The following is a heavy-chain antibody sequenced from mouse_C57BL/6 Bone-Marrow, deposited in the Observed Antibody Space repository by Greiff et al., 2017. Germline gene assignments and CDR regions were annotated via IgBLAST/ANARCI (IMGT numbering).Heavy chain of an antibody. J-gene: IGHJ3*01. CDR2: IYPRSGNT. CDR1: GYTFTSYG. V-gene: IGHV1-81*01. D-gene: IGHD1-1*01. CDR3: ASDYYGSSRFAY. Sequence: VHLVESGAELARPGASVKLSCKASGYTFTSYGISWVKQRTGQGLEWIGEIYPRSGNTYYNEKFKGKATLTADKSSSTAYMELRSLTSEDSAVYFCASDYYGSSRFAYWGQGTLVTVSA.